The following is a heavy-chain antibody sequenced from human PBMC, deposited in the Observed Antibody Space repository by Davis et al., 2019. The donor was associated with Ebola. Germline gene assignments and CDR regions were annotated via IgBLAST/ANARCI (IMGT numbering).Heavy chain of an antibody. V-gene: IGHV4-39*01. Sequence: MPSETLSLTCTVSGGSISSTSYYWGWIRQPPGKGLEWIGNIYYSGSTYYNPSLKSRVTISVDTSKNQFSLKLSSVTAADTAVYYCASRQAAPDRGPWFDPWGQGTLVTVSS. CDR1: GGSISSTSYY. J-gene: IGHJ5*02. CDR3: ASRQAAPDRGPWFDP. CDR2: IYYSGST. D-gene: IGHD6-13*01.